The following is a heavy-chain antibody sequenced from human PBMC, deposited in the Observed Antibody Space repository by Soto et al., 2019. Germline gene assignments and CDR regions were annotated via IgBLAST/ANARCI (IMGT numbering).Heavy chain of an antibody. CDR2: IYYSGST. V-gene: IGHV4-30-4*01. CDR1: GGSISSGDYY. CDR3: ARTNIVVVPAAMYNWFDP. J-gene: IGHJ5*02. Sequence: SETLSLTCTVSGGSISSGDYYWSWIRQPPGKGLEWIGYIYYSGSTYYNPSLKSRVTISVDTSKNQFSLKLSSVTAADTAVYYCARTNIVVVPAAMYNWFDPWGQGTLVTVS. D-gene: IGHD2-2*01.